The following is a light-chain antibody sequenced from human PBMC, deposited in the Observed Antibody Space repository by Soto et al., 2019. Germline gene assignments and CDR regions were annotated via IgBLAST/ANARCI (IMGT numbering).Light chain of an antibody. Sequence: QSALTQPASVSGSPGQAITISCTGTSSDVGGYNYVSWYQQHQGKAPKLMIYEVSNRPSGVSNRFSGSKSGNTASLTISVLQAEDEADYYCSSYTSSSTLVFGGGTKLTVL. CDR2: EVS. CDR3: SSYTSSSTLV. J-gene: IGLJ2*01. V-gene: IGLV2-14*01. CDR1: SSDVGGYNY.